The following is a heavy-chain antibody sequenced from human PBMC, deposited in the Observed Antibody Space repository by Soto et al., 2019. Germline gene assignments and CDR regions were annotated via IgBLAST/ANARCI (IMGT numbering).Heavy chain of an antibody. V-gene: IGHV4-31*03. D-gene: IGHD6-6*01. CDR1: GGSISSGGYY. CDR2: IYYSGST. J-gene: IGHJ6*02. Sequence: QVQLQESGPGLVKPSQTLSLTCTVSGGSISSGGYYWSWIRQHPGKGLEWIGYIYYSGSTYYNPSLKSRVTISVDTSKNQFSLKLSSVTAADTAVYYCARDRVGDDQLFSIAARAEPNYYYYYGMDVWGQGTTVTVSS. CDR3: ARDRVGDDQLFSIAARAEPNYYYYYGMDV.